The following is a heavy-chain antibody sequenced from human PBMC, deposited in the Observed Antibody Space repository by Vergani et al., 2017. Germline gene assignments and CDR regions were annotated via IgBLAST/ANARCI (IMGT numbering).Heavy chain of an antibody. CDR3: ARHSTVEWLVKLGGIDP. V-gene: IGHV4-39*01. J-gene: IGHJ5*02. Sequence: QVQLQESGPGLVKPSQTLSRTCTVSGGSISSGDYYWGWIRQPPGKGLEWIASIYYCGSTYYNPSLKSRVTISVDTSKNQFSLKLSSVTAADTAVYFCARHSTVEWLVKLGGIDPWGQGILVTVSS. CDR1: GGSISSGDYY. D-gene: IGHD6-19*01. CDR2: IYYCGST.